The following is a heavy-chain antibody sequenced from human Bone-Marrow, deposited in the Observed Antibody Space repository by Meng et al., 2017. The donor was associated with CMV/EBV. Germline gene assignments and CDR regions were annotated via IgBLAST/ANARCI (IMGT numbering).Heavy chain of an antibody. V-gene: IGHV3-30-3*01. CDR2: ISYDGSNK. J-gene: IGHJ4*02. CDR3: AQRYVAAAREHDY. CDR1: GFTFSSYA. Sequence: GESLKISCAASGFTFSSYAMHWVRQAPGKGLEWVAVISYDGSNKYYADSVKGRFTISRDNSKNTLYLQMNSLRAEDTAVYYCAQRYVAAAREHDYWGQGTLVTVSS. D-gene: IGHD6-13*01.